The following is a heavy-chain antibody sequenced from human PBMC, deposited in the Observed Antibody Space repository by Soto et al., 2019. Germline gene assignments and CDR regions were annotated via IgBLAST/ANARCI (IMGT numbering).Heavy chain of an antibody. J-gene: IGHJ4*02. D-gene: IGHD3-16*02. CDR2: IIPIFGTA. V-gene: IGHV1-69*13. CDR1: GGTFSSYA. CDR3: ASYPYDYVWGSYRSQTYYFDY. Sequence: SVKVSCKASGGTFSSYAISWVRQAPGQGLEWMGGIIPIFGTANYARKFRGRVTITADESTSTAYMELSSLRPEDTAVYYCASYPYDYVWGSYRSQTYYFDYWGQGTLVTVSS.